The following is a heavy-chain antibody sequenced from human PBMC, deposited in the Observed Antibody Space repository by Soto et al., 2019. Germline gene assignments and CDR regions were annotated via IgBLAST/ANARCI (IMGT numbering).Heavy chain of an antibody. CDR3: ARSPPTTYGSGSYYGFDY. D-gene: IGHD3-10*01. Sequence: PGGSLRLSCAASGFTFSSDSMSWVRQAPWKGLEWVSSISSSGSFKYYADSVKGRFTISRDNAKKSLDLQMNSLSADDTAVYYCARSPPTTYGSGSYYGFDYWGQGTLVTVSS. CDR1: GFTFSSDS. CDR2: ISSSGSFK. V-gene: IGHV3-21*01. J-gene: IGHJ4*02.